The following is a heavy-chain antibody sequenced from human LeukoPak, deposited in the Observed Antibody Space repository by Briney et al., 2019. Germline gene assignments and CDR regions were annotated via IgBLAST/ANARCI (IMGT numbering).Heavy chain of an antibody. Sequence: PGGSLRLSCAASGFTFSYYEMIWVRQAPGKGLEWVSYITGGSTTKNYADSVKGRFTISRDNAKNSLFLQMNSLRAEDTAVYYCARVYGSGSYYFFDFWGQGILVTVSS. J-gene: IGHJ4*02. V-gene: IGHV3-48*03. CDR2: ITGGSTTK. CDR1: GFTFSYYE. CDR3: ARVYGSGSYYFFDF. D-gene: IGHD3-10*01.